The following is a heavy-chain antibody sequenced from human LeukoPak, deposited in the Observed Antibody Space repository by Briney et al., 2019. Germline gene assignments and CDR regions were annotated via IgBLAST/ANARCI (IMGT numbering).Heavy chain of an antibody. CDR2: INPNSGGT. Sequence: ASVTVSCKASGYAFTFYYMYWERQPPGQGLEWMGWINPNSGGTNYAQKFQGRVTMTRDTSISTAYMERTGLDSNDRDVDYCAGISQLGASGYWGQGTLVTASS. J-gene: IGHJ4*02. CDR1: GYAFTFYY. CDR3: AGISQLGASGY. V-gene: IGHV1-2*02. D-gene: IGHD3-16*01.